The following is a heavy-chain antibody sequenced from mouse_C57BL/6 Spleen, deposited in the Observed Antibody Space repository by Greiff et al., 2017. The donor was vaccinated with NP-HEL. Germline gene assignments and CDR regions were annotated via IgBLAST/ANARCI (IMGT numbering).Heavy chain of an antibody. CDR2: IYPGDGGT. CDR3: ARGFTTVVAHYFDY. CDR1: GYAFSSSW. D-gene: IGHD1-1*01. J-gene: IGHJ2*01. Sequence: QVQLQQSGPELVKPGASVKISCKASGYAFSSSWMNWVKQRPGKGLEWIGRIYPGDGGTNYNGKFKGKATLTADKSSSTAYMQLSSLTSEDSAVYFCARGFTTVVAHYFDYWGQGTTLTVSS. V-gene: IGHV1-82*01.